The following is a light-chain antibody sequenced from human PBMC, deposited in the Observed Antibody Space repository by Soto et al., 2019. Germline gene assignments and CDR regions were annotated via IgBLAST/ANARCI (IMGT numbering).Light chain of an antibody. CDR2: DVT. V-gene: IGLV2-11*01. CDR3: CSYAGRYTF. J-gene: IGLJ2*01. Sequence: QSALTQPRSVSGSPGQSVTISCTGTSSDVGSYNYVSWYQQHPGKAPKFIIYDVTKRPSGVPDRFSGSKSGNTASLTISGLQAEDEADYYCCSYAGRYTFFGGGTKLTVL. CDR1: SSDVGSYNY.